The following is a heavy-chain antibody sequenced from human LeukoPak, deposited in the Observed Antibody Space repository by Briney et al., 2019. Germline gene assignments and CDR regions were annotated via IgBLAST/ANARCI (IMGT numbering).Heavy chain of an antibody. V-gene: IGHV4-34*01. D-gene: IGHD1-7*01. CDR1: GGSFSGYF. J-gene: IGHJ6*03. CDR2: INDSGTI. CDR3: ARRWNYGRNYYIDV. Sequence: SETLSLTCSVYGGSFSGYFWTYIRQPPGKGLEWIGEINDSGTINYNPSLMSRVTISVDKSKNQFSLKLSSVTAADTAVYYCARRWNYGRNYYIDVWGKGATVSVSS.